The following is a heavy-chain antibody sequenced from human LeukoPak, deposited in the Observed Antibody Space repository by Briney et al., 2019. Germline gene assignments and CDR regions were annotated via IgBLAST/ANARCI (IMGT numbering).Heavy chain of an antibody. CDR1: GFTFSNYW. D-gene: IGHD6-19*01. CDR3: ARVSDISVAAYFDY. J-gene: IGHJ4*02. CDR2: INWNGGST. Sequence: GGSLRLSCAASGFTFSNYWMHWVRQAPGKGLEWVSNINWNGGSTGYADSVRGRFTISRDNAKNSLYLQMNSLRAEDTALYYCARVSDISVAAYFDYWGQGTRVTVSS. V-gene: IGHV3-20*04.